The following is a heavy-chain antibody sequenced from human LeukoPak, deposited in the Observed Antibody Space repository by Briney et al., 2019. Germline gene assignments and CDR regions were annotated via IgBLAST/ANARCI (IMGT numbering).Heavy chain of an antibody. CDR1: GFTFSSYA. CDR3: AKDREYSGSQIDY. CDR2: MSRGGGST. J-gene: IGHJ4*02. D-gene: IGHD1-26*01. Sequence: GGSLRLSCAASGFTFSSYAMNWVRQAPGKGLEGVSSMSRGGGSTYYADSVKGRFTISRDNSKNTLYLQMNGLRAEDTAVYYCAKDREYSGSQIDYWGQGTLVTVSS. V-gene: IGHV3-23*01.